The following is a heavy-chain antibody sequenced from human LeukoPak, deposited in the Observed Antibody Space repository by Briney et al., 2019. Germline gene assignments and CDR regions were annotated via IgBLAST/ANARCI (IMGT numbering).Heavy chain of an antibody. D-gene: IGHD3-3*01. V-gene: IGHV4-39*07. CDR3: ARDVLRFLEWFRGSSAWFDP. Sequence: SETLSLTCTVSGGSISSSSYYWGWIRQPPGKGLEWIGSIYYSGSTYYNPSLKSRVAISVDTSKNQFSLKLNSVTAADTAVYYCARDVLRFLEWFRGSSAWFDPWGQGTLVTVSS. J-gene: IGHJ5*02. CDR1: GGSISSSSYY. CDR2: IYYSGST.